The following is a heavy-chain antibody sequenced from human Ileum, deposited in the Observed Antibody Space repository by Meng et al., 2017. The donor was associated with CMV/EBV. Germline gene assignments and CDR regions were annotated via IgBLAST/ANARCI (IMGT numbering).Heavy chain of an antibody. CDR2: INSADTT. V-gene: IGHV3-23*01. CDR3: AKDRWSPWGAPFDY. D-gene: IGHD7-27*01. J-gene: IGHJ4*02. Sequence: AASGFTFSIHAMRWVRQAPGKGLAWVSSINSADTTHYADSVKGRFTISRDNSKTTLYLQMNSLRAEDTAVYFCAKDRWSPWGAPFDYWGQGTLVTVSS. CDR1: GFTFSIHA.